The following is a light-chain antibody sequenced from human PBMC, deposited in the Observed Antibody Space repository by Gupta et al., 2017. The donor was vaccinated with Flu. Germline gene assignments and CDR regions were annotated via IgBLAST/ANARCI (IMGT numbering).Light chain of an antibody. V-gene: IGKV3-20*01. Sequence: EIVLTQSPGTQSLSPGERATLSCRASQSVTSSYLAWYQQKPGQAPRLLIYGASSRATGIPERFSGSGSGTDFTLTISRLEPEDFAVYYCQQYGSSPETFGQGTKVEIK. CDR1: QSVTSSY. J-gene: IGKJ1*01. CDR3: QQYGSSPET. CDR2: GAS.